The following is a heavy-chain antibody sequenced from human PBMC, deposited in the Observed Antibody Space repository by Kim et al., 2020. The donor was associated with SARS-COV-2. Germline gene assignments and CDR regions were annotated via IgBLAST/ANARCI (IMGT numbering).Heavy chain of an antibody. CDR1: GGSISRYY. D-gene: IGHD6-25*01. CDR2: MYYSGST. J-gene: IGHJ3*02. V-gene: IGHV4-59*01. Sequence: SETLSLTCIVSGGSISRYYWSWSRQPPGKGLEWIGYMYYSGSTNYNPFLKGRVTISVDTSKTQLSLKVNSVTAADTAVYYCARGRPDAFDIWGQGTMVTVSS. CDR3: ARGRPDAFDI.